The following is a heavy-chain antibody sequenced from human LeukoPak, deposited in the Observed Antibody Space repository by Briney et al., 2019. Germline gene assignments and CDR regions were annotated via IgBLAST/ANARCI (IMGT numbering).Heavy chain of an antibody. CDR3: ARDKGGFDP. Sequence: PGGSLRLSCAASGFTFSSYVMPWVRQAPGKGLEWVAVISYDGSNKYYADSVKGRFTISRDNSKNTLYLQMNSLRAEDTAVYYCARDKGGFDPWGQGTLVTVSS. J-gene: IGHJ5*02. CDR2: ISYDGSNK. V-gene: IGHV3-30*04. CDR1: GFTFSSYV.